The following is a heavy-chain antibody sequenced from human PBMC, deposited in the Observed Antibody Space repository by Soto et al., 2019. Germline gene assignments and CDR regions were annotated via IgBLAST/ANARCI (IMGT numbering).Heavy chain of an antibody. J-gene: IGHJ4*02. CDR2: ISAYNGNT. Sequence: QVQLVQSGAEVKKPGASVKVSCKASCYTFTSYGISWVLQAPGQGLEWMGWISAYNGNTNYAQQLLCRVSMTTDTATSTAYMELSSLRSYDTSGEYCSTLGHYSGPGVFDYWGQGTLVTVSS. CDR3: STLGHYSGPGVFDY. D-gene: IGHD7-27*01. V-gene: IGHV1-18*01. CDR1: CYTFTSYG.